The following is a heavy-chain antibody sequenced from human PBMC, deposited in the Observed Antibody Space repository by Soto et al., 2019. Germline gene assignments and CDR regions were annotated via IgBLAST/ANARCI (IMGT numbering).Heavy chain of an antibody. D-gene: IGHD2-21*02. CDR2: IYHSGST. CDR1: GYSIRNGYY. V-gene: IGHV4-38-2*02. CDR3: ARVGPYCGGDCYSPPP. Sequence: SETLSLTCTVSGYSIRNGYYWGWIRQPPGKGLEWIGTIYHSGSTYYNPSLKSRVTISVDASENHFSLKMSSVTAADTAVYYCARVGPYCGGDCYSPPPWGQGTLVTVSS. J-gene: IGHJ5*02.